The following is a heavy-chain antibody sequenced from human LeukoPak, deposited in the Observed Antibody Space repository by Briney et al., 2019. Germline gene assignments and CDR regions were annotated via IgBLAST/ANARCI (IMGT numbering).Heavy chain of an antibody. D-gene: IGHD3-3*01. CDR1: GFTFSDYY. Sequence: PGGSLRLXCAASGFTFSDYYMSWIRQAPGKELEWVSYISSSGSTIYYADSVKGRFTISRDNAKNSLYLQMNSLRAEDTAVYYCARDSEYYDFWSGYSVWGQGTLVTVSS. CDR2: ISSSGSTI. J-gene: IGHJ4*02. V-gene: IGHV3-11*04. CDR3: ARDSEYYDFWSGYSV.